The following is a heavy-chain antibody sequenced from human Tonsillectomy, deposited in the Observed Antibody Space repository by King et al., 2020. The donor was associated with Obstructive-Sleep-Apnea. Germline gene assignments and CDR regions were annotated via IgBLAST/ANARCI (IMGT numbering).Heavy chain of an antibody. J-gene: IGHJ6*02. CDR1: GGSLSSYY. V-gene: IGHV4-59*08. CDR2: IYYTGGS. Sequence: QLQESGPGLVKPSETLSLTCTVSGGSLSSYYWSWIRQPPRKGLEWIGYIYYTGGSNYNPSLQSRLTISVDMSKNQFSLKLTSVTAADTAVYYCARHLKGFHYYYGMDVWGQGTTVTVSS. CDR3: ARHLKGFHYYYGMDV.